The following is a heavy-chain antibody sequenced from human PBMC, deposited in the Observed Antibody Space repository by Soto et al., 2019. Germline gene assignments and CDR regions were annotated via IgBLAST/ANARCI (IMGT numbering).Heavy chain of an antibody. Sequence: EVQLVESGGGLVQPGRSLRLSCAASGFTFDDYAMHWVRQAPGKGLEWVSGISWNSGSIGYADSVKGRFTISRDNAKNSLYLQMNSLRAEDTALYCCAKGKGLLMVYASHAFDIWGQGTMVTVSS. CDR2: ISWNSGSI. V-gene: IGHV3-9*01. D-gene: IGHD2-8*01. CDR1: GFTFDDYA. CDR3: AKGKGLLMVYASHAFDI. J-gene: IGHJ3*02.